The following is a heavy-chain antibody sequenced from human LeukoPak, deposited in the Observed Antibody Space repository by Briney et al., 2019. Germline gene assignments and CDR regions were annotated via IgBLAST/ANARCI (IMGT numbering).Heavy chain of an antibody. Sequence: SQTLSLTCTVSGGSISSGSYYWSWIRQPAGKGLEWIGRIYTSGSTNYNPSLESRVTISVDTSKNQFSLKLSSVTAADTAVYYCARERWWGNDAFDIWGQGTMVTVSS. D-gene: IGHD2-15*01. J-gene: IGHJ3*02. CDR3: ARERWWGNDAFDI. CDR1: GGSISSGSYY. V-gene: IGHV4-61*02. CDR2: IYTSGST.